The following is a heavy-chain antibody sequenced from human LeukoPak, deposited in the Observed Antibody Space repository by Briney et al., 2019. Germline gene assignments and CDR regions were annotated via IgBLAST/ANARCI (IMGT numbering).Heavy chain of an antibody. CDR2: GCGART. J-gene: IGHJ4*02. Sequence: GGSLRLSYAASGFTFSSYALSWFRQAPGKGLEWVSGCGARTYYPDSLKGRFTISRDNSKNTLFLQMNSLRAEDTAVYYCARSGGWWSLDYWGQGTLVTVSS. CDR1: GFTFSSYA. V-gene: IGHV3-23*01. CDR3: ARSGGWWSLDY. D-gene: IGHD6-19*01.